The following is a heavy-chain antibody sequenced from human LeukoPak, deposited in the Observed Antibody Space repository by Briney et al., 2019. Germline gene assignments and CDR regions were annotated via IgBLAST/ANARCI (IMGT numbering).Heavy chain of an antibody. J-gene: IGHJ2*01. V-gene: IGHV4-4*09. CDR1: GGSVSNYY. D-gene: IGHD6-19*01. Sequence: SETLSLTCTVSGGSVSNYYWSWIRQPPGKGLEWIGYIDNSENTKYNSSLESRVTISVDTSKNQFFLKLSSVTAADTAVYYCARFHSGPSGWYVLWYFDLWGRGTLVTVSS. CDR2: IDNSENT. CDR3: ARFHSGPSGWYVLWYFDL.